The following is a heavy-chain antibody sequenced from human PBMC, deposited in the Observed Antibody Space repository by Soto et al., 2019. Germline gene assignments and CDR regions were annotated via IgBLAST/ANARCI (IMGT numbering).Heavy chain of an antibody. V-gene: IGHV3-48*01. Sequence: GGSLRLSCAASGFTFSSYVMNWVRQAPGKGLEWVSYISPSSITAYYADSVKGRFTISRDDDKNSLYLQMNSLRAEDTAVYYCARGVRYDYVWGSYRLDYWGQGTLVTVSS. CDR1: GFTFSSYV. J-gene: IGHJ4*02. D-gene: IGHD3-16*02. CDR3: ARGVRYDYVWGSYRLDY. CDR2: ISPSSITA.